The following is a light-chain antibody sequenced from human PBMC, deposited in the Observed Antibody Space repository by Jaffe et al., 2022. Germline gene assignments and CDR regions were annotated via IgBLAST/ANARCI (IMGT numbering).Light chain of an antibody. J-gene: IGKJ2*01. CDR2: AAS. Sequence: DIQMIQSPSSLSASVGDRVSITCRASQSISNYLNWYQQKPGKAPNLLIYAASSLQSGVPARFRGSGSGTDFTLTISSLQPEDSATYYCQQSYSTPYTFGQGTKVEIK. CDR3: QQSYSTPYT. V-gene: IGKV1-39*01. CDR1: QSISNY.